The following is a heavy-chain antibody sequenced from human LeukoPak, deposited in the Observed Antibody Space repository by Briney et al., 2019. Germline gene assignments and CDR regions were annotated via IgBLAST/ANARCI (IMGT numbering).Heavy chain of an antibody. CDR3: ARNRLPAARDI. CDR2: INGDGSST. D-gene: IGHD6-6*01. J-gene: IGHJ3*02. Sequence: GGSLRLSCAPSVFTFSSYWMHWVRQAPGKGLVWVSRINGDGSSTNYADSVKGRFTISRDNAKNTLYLQMNSLRAEDTAVYYCARNRLPAARDIWGQGTMVTVSS. CDR1: VFTFSSYW. V-gene: IGHV3-74*01.